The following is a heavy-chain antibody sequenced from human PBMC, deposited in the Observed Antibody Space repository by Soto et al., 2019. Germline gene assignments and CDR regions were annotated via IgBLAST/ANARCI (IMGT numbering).Heavy chain of an antibody. CDR3: AKAMAVQLWLPSPFDY. V-gene: IGHV3-30*18. CDR2: ISYDGSNK. CDR1: GFTFSSYG. Sequence: GGSLRLSCAASGFTFSSYGMHWVRQAPGKGLEWVAVISYDGSNKYYADSVKGRFTISRDNSKNTLYLQMNSLRAEDTAVHYCAKAMAVQLWLPSPFDYWGQGTLVTVSS. J-gene: IGHJ4*02. D-gene: IGHD5-18*01.